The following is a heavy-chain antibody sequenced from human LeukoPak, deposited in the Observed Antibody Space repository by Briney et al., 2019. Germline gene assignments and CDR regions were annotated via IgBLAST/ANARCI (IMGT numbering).Heavy chain of an antibody. CDR3: ARTNGFWSENYYYYGMDV. CDR1: GGTFSSYA. Sequence: SVKVSCKASGGTFSSYAISWVRQAPGQRLEWMGGIIPIFGTANYAQKFQGRVTITTDESTSTAYMELSSLRSEDTAVYYCARTNGFWSENYYYYGMDVWGQGTTVTVSS. CDR2: IIPIFGTA. J-gene: IGHJ6*02. D-gene: IGHD3-3*01. V-gene: IGHV1-69*05.